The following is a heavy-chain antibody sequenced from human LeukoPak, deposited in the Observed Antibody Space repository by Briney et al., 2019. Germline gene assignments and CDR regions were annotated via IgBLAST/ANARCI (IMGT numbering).Heavy chain of an antibody. CDR3: ARGGRDGYNYFDY. D-gene: IGHD5-24*01. CDR1: GFTVSSNY. Sequence: GGSLRLSCAASGFTVSSNYMSWVRQAPGKGLEWVSVIYSGGSTYYANSVKGRFTISRDNSKNILYLQMNSLRAEDTAVYYCARGGRDGYNYFDYWGQGTLVTVSS. CDR2: IYSGGST. J-gene: IGHJ4*02. V-gene: IGHV3-53*01.